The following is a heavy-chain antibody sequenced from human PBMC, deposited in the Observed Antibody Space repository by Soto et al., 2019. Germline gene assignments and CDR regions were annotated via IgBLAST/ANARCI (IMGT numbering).Heavy chain of an antibody. Sequence: RASVKVSCKASGYTFTGYYMHWVRQAPGQGLEWMGWINPNSGGTNYAQKFQGRVTMTRDTSISTAYMELSRLRSDDTAVYYCARELVVVAATGFDPWGQGTLVTVSS. CDR1: GYTFTGYY. CDR3: ARELVVVAATGFDP. V-gene: IGHV1-2*02. D-gene: IGHD2-15*01. CDR2: INPNSGGT. J-gene: IGHJ5*02.